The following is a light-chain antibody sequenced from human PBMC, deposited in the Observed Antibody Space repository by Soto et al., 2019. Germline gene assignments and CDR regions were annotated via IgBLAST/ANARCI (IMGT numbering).Light chain of an antibody. CDR1: TSNIGSNP. CDR3: AAWDDRLNGPSYV. V-gene: IGLV1-44*01. J-gene: IGLJ1*01. CDR2: TNN. Sequence: QSVLTQPPSVSRTPGQTVTISCSGSTSNIGSNPVNWYQQLPGTAPRLLISTNNQRPSGVPDRFSGSRSGTSASLAISGLQSEDEADYYCAAWDDRLNGPSYVFGTGTKVTVL.